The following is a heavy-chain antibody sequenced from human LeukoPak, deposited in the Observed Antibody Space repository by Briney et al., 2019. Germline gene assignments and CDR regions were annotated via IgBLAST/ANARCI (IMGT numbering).Heavy chain of an antibody. D-gene: IGHD3-22*01. CDR2: IYYSGST. CDR1: GGSISSGDYY. Sequence: SETLSLTCTVSGGSISSGDYYWSWIRQPPGKGLEWIGYIYYSGSTYYNPSLKSRVTISVDTSKNQFSLKLSSVTAADTAVYYCARDSRDSSGYYYLDYWGQGTLVTVSS. J-gene: IGHJ4*02. CDR3: ARDSRDSSGYYYLDY. V-gene: IGHV4-30-4*08.